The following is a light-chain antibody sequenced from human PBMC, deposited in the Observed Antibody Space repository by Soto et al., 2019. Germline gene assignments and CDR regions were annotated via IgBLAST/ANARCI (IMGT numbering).Light chain of an antibody. J-gene: IGLJ1*01. CDR1: SSNIGSNY. Sequence: QSVLTQTPSASGTPGQRVTISCSGSSSNIGSNYVYWYQQLPGTAPKLLIYRNNQRPSGLPDRFSGSKSGTSASLAISGLRSEDEADYYCAAWDDSLSGYVFGTGTKLTVL. CDR2: RNN. V-gene: IGLV1-47*01. CDR3: AAWDDSLSGYV.